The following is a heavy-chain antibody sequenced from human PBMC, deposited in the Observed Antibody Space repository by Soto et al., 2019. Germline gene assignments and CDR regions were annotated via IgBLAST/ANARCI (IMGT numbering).Heavy chain of an antibody. CDR3: GSDEEPGIPFA. Sequence: PSETLSLTCTVSGGSVSSGSYYWSWIRQPPGKGLEWIGYIYYSGSTNHNPSLKSRVTISVDTSKNQFSLKLSSVTAADTAVYYYGSDEEPGIPFAWARGSLVT. CDR1: GGSVSSGSYY. D-gene: IGHD6-13*01. J-gene: IGHJ5*02. V-gene: IGHV4-61*01. CDR2: IYYSGST.